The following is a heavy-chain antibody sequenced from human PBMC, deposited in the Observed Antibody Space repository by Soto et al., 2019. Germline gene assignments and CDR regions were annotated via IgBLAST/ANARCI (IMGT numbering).Heavy chain of an antibody. J-gene: IGHJ6*02. V-gene: IGHV1-2*06. CDR2: INPNSGGT. CDR1: GYTFTDYY. Sequence: GASVKVSCKASGYTFTDYYMHWVRQAPGQGLEWMGRINPNSGGTNYAQKFQDRVTMTRDTSISTAYMELSRRRSDDTAVYYCARTTDCSNSNSCYLPAYDYYGMDVWGQGTTVTVSS. CDR3: ARTTDCSNSNSCYLPAYDYYGMDV. D-gene: IGHD2-2*01.